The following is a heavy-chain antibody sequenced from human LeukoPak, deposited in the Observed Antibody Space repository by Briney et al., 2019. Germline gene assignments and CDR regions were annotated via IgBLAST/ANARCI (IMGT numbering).Heavy chain of an antibody. CDR2: INPSDGST. D-gene: IGHD3-10*01. CDR3: AKGASRELVDY. CDR1: GYSFTSYY. Sequence: ASVKVSCKASGYSFTSYYMYWVRQAPGQGLEWMGIINPSDGSTSYAQKFQGRVTMTRDMSTSTVYMGVSSLRSEDTAVYYCAKGASRELVDYWGQGTLVTVSS. V-gene: IGHV1-46*01. J-gene: IGHJ4*02.